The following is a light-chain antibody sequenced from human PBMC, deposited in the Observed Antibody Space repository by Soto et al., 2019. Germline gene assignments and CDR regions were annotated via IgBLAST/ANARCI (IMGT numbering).Light chain of an antibody. CDR2: XAS. Sequence: ILLTQSPASLSASAGERATLFCRASQGIXSNLAWYQQKPGQAPRLPIYXASSRATGIPDMFSGSGYGTDFTITISRLEPEDVAVYYCQQYGSLPTFGQGTKVDIK. V-gene: IGKV3-20*01. CDR3: QQYGSLPT. J-gene: IGKJ1*01. CDR1: QGIXSN.